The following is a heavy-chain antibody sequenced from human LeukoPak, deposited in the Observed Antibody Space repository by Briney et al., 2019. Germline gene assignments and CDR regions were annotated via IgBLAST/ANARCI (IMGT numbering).Heavy chain of an antibody. CDR2: ISWDGATT. CDR3: AKADHRGNGYNYDY. V-gene: IGHV3-43*01. CDR1: GFTFDDYT. Sequence: GGSLRLSCGAPGFTFDDYTMHWVRQAPGKGLEWVSVISWDGATTYYSGSVKGRFTISRDNSKNSLYLQMNSLKTEDTALYYCAKADHRGNGYNYDYWGRGTMVTVSS. J-gene: IGHJ4*02. D-gene: IGHD5-24*01.